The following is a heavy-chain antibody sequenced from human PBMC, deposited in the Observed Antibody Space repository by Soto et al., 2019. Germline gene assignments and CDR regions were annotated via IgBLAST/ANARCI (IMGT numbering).Heavy chain of an antibody. CDR2: IRDKANHYAT. J-gene: IGHJ4*02. V-gene: IGHV3-73*02. CDR3: TRPPSGSYGDDFDY. Sequence: EVHLEESGGGLVEPGGSLKLSCKVSGFSFSDSAMYWVRQASGKGLEWVGHIRDKANHYATAYAASVKGRFVISRDDSQNTAYLQMSSLKADDTAVYYCTRPPSGSYGDDFDYWGQGTLVTVSS. CDR1: GFSFSDSA. D-gene: IGHD1-26*01.